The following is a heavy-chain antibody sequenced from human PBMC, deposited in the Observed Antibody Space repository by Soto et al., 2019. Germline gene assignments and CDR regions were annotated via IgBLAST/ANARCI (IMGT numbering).Heavy chain of an antibody. CDR1: GGSISSSSYY. Sequence: QLQLQESGPGLVKPSETLSLTCTVSGGSISSSSYYWGWIRQPPEKGLEWIGSMYYSGSTYYNSSLKSRVTVSVDTSKNQFSLKLYSVTAADTAVYYCARHGIPIQGYSFDYGWFDPWGQGTLVTVSS. D-gene: IGHD5-18*01. J-gene: IGHJ5*02. CDR2: MYYSGST. CDR3: ARHGIPIQGYSFDYGWFDP. V-gene: IGHV4-39*01.